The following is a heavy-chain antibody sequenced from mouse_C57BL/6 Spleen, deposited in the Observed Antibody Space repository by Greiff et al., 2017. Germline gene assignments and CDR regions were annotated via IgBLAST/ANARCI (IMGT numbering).Heavy chain of an antibody. CDR3: YYYGSVAMDY. J-gene: IGHJ4*01. CDR1: GFNIKDYY. V-gene: IGHV14-1*01. D-gene: IGHD1-1*01. Sequence: EVQLQQSGAELVRPGASVKLSCTASGFNIKDYYMHWVKQRPGQGLEWIGRIDPEDGDTEYAPKFQGKATMTADTSSNTAYLQLSSLTSEDTAVYYCYYYGSVAMDYWGQGTSVTVSS. CDR2: IDPEDGDT.